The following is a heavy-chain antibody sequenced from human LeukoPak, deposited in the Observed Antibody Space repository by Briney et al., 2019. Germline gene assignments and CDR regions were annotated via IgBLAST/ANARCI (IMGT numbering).Heavy chain of an antibody. CDR1: GYTFTSYY. V-gene: IGHV1-46*01. CDR2: INPSGGST. Sequence: ASVKVSCKASGYTFTSYYMHWVRQAPGQGPEWMGIINPSGGSTSYAQKFQGRVTMTRDTSTSTVYMELSSLRSEDTAVYYCARDLLTDYADYWGQGTLVTVSS. J-gene: IGHJ4*02. D-gene: IGHD4-17*01. CDR3: ARDLLTDYADY.